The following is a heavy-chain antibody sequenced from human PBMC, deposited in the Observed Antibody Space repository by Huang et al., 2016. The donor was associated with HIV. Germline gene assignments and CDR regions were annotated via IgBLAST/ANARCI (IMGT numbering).Heavy chain of an antibody. Sequence: VQLLESGGSLVQPGGSRRLSCAASGFTFSSYAMSWVRQARGKGLEWFSTISGSCVSTYHADSVKGRFTTSRDNSENMLYLQMHTLRAEDTAVYYCAKGEFVGESYFDQWGQGTLVTVSS. CDR2: ISGSCVST. D-gene: IGHD3-10*01. CDR1: GFTFSSYA. CDR3: AKGEFVGESYFDQ. J-gene: IGHJ4*02. V-gene: IGHV3-23*01.